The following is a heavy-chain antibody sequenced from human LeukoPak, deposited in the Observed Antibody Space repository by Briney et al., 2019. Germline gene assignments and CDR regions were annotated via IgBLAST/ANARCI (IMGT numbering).Heavy chain of an antibody. V-gene: IGHV4-34*01. CDR3: ARHRYSGSRLDY. Sequence: PSETLSLTCAVYGGSFSGYYWSWIRQPPGKGLEWIGEINHSGSTNYNPSLKSRATISVDTSKNQFSLKLSSVTAADTAVYYCARHRYSGSRLDYWGQGTLVTVSS. D-gene: IGHD1-26*01. CDR1: GGSFSGYY. J-gene: IGHJ4*02. CDR2: INHSGST.